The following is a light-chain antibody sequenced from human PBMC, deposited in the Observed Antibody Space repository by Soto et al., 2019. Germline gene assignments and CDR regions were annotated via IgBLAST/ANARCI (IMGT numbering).Light chain of an antibody. CDR2: DNT. CDR3: QSYDSSLGGWV. CDR1: GSTIGAGYD. Sequence: QSVLTQPPSVSGAPGQRVTISCTGSGSTIGAGYDVHWYQQLPGTAPRLLIYDNTNRPSGVPDRFSGSKSGTSASLAISGLQAEDEADYYCQSYDSSLGGWVFGGGTKVTVL. V-gene: IGLV1-40*01. J-gene: IGLJ3*02.